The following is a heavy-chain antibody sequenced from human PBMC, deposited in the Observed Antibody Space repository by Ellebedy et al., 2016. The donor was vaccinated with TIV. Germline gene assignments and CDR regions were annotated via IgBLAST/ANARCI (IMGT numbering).Heavy chain of an antibody. D-gene: IGHD3-16*01. CDR1: GGSLSSSGYY. CDR2: IDDSGTT. V-gene: IGHV4-39*01. J-gene: IGHJ4*02. Sequence: MPSETLSLTCTVSGGSLSSSGYYWVWIRQPPGKGLEWIAYIDDSGTTYYNPSLKSRVTTSVDPSKNQFSLELRSVTAADTAMYYCARRKGGNLDYWGQGTLVTVSS. CDR3: ARRKGGNLDY.